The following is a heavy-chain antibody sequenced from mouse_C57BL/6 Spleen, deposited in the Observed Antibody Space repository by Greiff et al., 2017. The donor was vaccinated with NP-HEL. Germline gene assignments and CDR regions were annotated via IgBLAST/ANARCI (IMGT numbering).Heavy chain of an antibody. CDR1: GYAFSSSW. CDR2: IYPGDGDT. D-gene: IGHD1-1*02. V-gene: IGHV1-82*01. J-gene: IGHJ1*03. CDR3: AREVGRYFDV. Sequence: VQLQQSGPELVKPGASVKISCKASGYAFSSSWMNWVKQRPGKGLEWIGRIYPGDGDTNYNGKFKGKATLTADKSSSTAYMQLSSLTSEDSAVYFCAREVGRYFDVWGTGTTVTVSS.